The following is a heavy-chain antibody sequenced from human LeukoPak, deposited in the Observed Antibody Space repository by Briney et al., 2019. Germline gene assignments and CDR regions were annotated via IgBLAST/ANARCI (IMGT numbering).Heavy chain of an antibody. CDR2: MSSSGIS. D-gene: IGHD6-19*01. CDR1: GGSIGSRY. V-gene: IGHV4-4*07. Sequence: SEKLSFTSDVRGGSIGSRYWCWLWHPAGKGLEWIGRMSSSGISTYSPSLKSRVTISIDTSRNQFSMNLNSVTAADTAVYYCAKGAGPPWFDPWGQGTLVTVSS. CDR3: AKGAGPPWFDP. J-gene: IGHJ5*02.